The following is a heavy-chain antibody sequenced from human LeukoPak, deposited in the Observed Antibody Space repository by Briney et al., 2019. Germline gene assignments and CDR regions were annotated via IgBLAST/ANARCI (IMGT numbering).Heavy chain of an antibody. J-gene: IGHJ4*02. CDR1: GYSLSSGYY. CDR2: IYHSGST. Sequence: SETLSLTCTVSGYSLSSGYYWGWIRQPPGKGLEWIGSIYHSGSTNYNPSLKSRVTMSVDTSKNQFSLKLSTVTAADTAVYYCARWGLLWFGETAGDYWGQGTLVTVSS. D-gene: IGHD3-10*01. CDR3: ARWGLLWFGETAGDY. V-gene: IGHV4-38-2*02.